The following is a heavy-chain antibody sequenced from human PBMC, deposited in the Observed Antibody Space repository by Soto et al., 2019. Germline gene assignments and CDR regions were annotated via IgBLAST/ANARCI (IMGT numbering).Heavy chain of an antibody. CDR1: GGSISSGGYY. D-gene: IGHD2-2*01. CDR2: FYYSGST. J-gene: IGHJ6*03. CDR3: ARERCSSTSCLWGYYYMDV. Sequence: PSETLSLTCTVSGGSISSGGYYWSWIRQHPGKGLEWIGYFYYSGSTYYYPSLKSRFTISVDTSKNHFSLKLSSVTAADTAVFFCARERCSSTSCLWGYYYMDVWGKGTTVTVSS. V-gene: IGHV4-31*03.